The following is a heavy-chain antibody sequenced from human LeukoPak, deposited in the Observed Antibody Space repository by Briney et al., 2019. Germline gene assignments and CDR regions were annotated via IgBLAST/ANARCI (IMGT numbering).Heavy chain of an antibody. CDR2: ISSSSSYI. Sequence: GGSLRLSCAASGFTFSTYAISWVRQTPGKGLEWVSSISSSSSYIYYADSVKGRFTISRDNAKNSLYLQMNSLRAEDTAVYYCARDPPYYDSSGSYDYWGQGTLVTVSS. V-gene: IGHV3-21*01. CDR1: GFTFSTYA. D-gene: IGHD3-22*01. CDR3: ARDPPYYDSSGSYDY. J-gene: IGHJ4*02.